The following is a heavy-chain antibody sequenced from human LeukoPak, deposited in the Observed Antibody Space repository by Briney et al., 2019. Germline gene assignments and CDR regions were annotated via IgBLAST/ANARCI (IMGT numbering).Heavy chain of an antibody. D-gene: IGHD3-10*01. Sequence: GGSLRLSCAASGFTFSSYSMNWVRQAPGKGLEWVSSISSSSSYIYYADSVKGRFTISRDNAKNSLYLQMNSLRAEDTALYYCAKAPDYYGSGSYYFDYWGQGTLVTVSS. CDR1: GFTFSSYS. J-gene: IGHJ4*02. CDR3: AKAPDYYGSGSYYFDY. CDR2: ISSSSSYI. V-gene: IGHV3-21*04.